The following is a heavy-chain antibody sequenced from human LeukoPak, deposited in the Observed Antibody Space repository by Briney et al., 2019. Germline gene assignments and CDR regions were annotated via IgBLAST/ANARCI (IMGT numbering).Heavy chain of an antibody. CDR3: ARVHYYDSSGYVDY. J-gene: IGHJ4*02. CDR2: IYYSGST. CDR1: GGSISSYY. D-gene: IGHD3-22*01. V-gene: IGHV4-59*12. Sequence: SETLSLTCTVSGGSISSYYWSWIRQPPGKGLEWIGYIYYSGSTNYNPSLKSRVTMSVDTSKNQFSLKLSSVTAADTAVYYCARVHYYDSSGYVDYWGQETLVTVSA.